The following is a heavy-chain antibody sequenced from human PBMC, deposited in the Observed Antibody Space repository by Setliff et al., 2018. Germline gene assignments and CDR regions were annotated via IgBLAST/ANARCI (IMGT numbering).Heavy chain of an antibody. J-gene: IGHJ4*02. CDR3: AKVKTYYYDSSTLDY. V-gene: IGHV3-23*01. Sequence: GGSLRLSCAASGFTFSSYWMSWVRQAPGKGLEWVSAISGSGGSAYYADSVKGRFTISRDNSKNTLYLQMNSLRAEDTAVYYCAKVKTYYYDSSTLDYWGQGTLVTVSS. CDR1: GFTFSSYW. CDR2: ISGSGGSA. D-gene: IGHD3-22*01.